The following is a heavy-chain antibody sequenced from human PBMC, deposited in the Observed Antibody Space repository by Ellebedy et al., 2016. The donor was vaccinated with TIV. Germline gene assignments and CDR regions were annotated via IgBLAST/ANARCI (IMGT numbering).Heavy chain of an antibody. CDR1: GFTFNKAW. V-gene: IGHV3-15*01. CDR3: TTALGPGSHYSGMDV. D-gene: IGHD3-10*01. Sequence: PGGSLRLSCAASGFTFNKAWMNWVRQAPGKGLEWVGRIKSKIDGGTTDYAAPVKGRFTISRDDSKNTLSLQMNSLKTEDTAVYCCTTALGPGSHYSGMDVWGQGTTVTVSS. CDR2: IKSKIDGGTT. J-gene: IGHJ6*02.